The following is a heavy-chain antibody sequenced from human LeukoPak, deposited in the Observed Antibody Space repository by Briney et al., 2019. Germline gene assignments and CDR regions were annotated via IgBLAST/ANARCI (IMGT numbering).Heavy chain of an antibody. CDR1: GFTFGSHA. V-gene: IGHV3-23*01. CDR3: GKTTVGYSSGQKPAWPVDY. D-gene: IGHD5-18*01. CDR2: IFGSGGSP. J-gene: IGHJ4*02. Sequence: PGGSLRLSCEASGFTFGSHAMYWVRQAPGQGQEWVAGIFGSGGSPHYADPVKGRFTISRDNSRNTVYLQINSLRAEDTAVYYCGKTTVGYSSGQKPAWPVDYWGQGTLVTVSS.